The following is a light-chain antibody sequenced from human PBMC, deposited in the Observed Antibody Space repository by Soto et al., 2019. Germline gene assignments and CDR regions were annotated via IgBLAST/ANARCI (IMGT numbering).Light chain of an antibody. V-gene: IGKV1-39*01. CDR2: TAS. CDR3: QQSYDTPTT. J-gene: IGKJ2*01. CDR1: QSVTNY. Sequence: DIQMTQSPSSLSASIGDRVTITCRASQSVTNYLNWYQQKPGEAPKLLIYTASTLQSGVPSRFSGSGSGTDFTLTISSLQREDLATYYCQQSYDTPTTFGQGTKVDIK.